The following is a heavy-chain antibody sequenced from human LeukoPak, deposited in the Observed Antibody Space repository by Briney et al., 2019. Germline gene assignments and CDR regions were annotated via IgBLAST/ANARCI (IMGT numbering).Heavy chain of an antibody. CDR2: ISGSGGST. CDR3: AKVPHYDSSGYYQYYFDY. J-gene: IGHJ4*02. V-gene: IGHV3-23*01. Sequence: GGSLRLSCAASGFTFSSYAMSWVRQAPGKGLEWVSAISGSGGSTYYADSVKGRFTISRDNSKNTLYLQMNSLRAEDTAVYYCAKVPHYDSSGYYQYYFDYWGQGTLVTVSS. D-gene: IGHD3-22*01. CDR1: GFTFSSYA.